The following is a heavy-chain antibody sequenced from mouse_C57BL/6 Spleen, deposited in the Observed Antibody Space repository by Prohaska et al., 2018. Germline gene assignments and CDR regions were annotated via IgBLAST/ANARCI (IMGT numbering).Heavy chain of an antibody. CDR1: GYSITSGYY. CDR2: ISYDGSN. J-gene: IGHJ4*01. V-gene: IGHV3-6*01. CDR3: ASIYRGYAMDY. D-gene: IGHD2-1*01. Sequence: LSITCSVTGYSITSGYYWNWIRQFPGNKLEWMGYISYDGSNNYNPSLKNRISITRDTSKNQFFLKLNAVTTEDTATYYCASIYRGYAMDYWGQGTSVTVSS.